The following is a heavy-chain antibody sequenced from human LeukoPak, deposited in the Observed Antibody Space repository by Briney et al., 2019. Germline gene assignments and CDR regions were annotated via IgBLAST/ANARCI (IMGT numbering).Heavy chain of an antibody. J-gene: IGHJ4*02. Sequence: ASVKVSCKASGYTFTSYGISWVRQAPGQGLEWMGWINAYHGNTDYPQKLQGRVTLTTDTSASTAYMELRSLRSDDTAVYYCARDGSGTWNNYWGQGTLVPVSS. CDR1: GYTFTSYG. V-gene: IGHV1-18*01. CDR2: INAYHGNT. D-gene: IGHD3-10*01. CDR3: ARDGSGTWNNY.